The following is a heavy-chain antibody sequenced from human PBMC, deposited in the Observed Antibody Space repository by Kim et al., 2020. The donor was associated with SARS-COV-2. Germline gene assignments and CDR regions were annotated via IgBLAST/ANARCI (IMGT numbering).Heavy chain of an antibody. J-gene: IGHJ5*02. CDR2: TYYRSKWYN. Sequence: SQTLSLTCAISGDSVSSNSAAWNWIRQSPSRGLEWLGRTYYRSKWYNDYAVSVKSRITINPDTTKNQFSLQLNSVTPEDTAVYYCARDSSSWYRISIWFDPWGQGTLVTVSS. CDR3: ARDSSSWYRISIWFDP. V-gene: IGHV6-1*01. D-gene: IGHD6-13*01. CDR1: GDSVSSNSAA.